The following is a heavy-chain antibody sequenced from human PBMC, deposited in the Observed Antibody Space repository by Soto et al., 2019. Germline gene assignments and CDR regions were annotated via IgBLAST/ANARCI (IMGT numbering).Heavy chain of an antibody. J-gene: IGHJ4*02. Sequence: EVQLLESGGGLVQPGGSLRLSCAASGFTFSSYAMSWVRQAPGKGLEWVSAISGSGGSTYYADSVKGRVTISRDNSKNTLYLQINSLRAEDTAVYYCAKVTTVTSRYYWGQGTLVTVSS. D-gene: IGHD4-17*01. CDR2: ISGSGGST. CDR3: AKVTTVTSRYY. CDR1: GFTFSSYA. V-gene: IGHV3-23*01.